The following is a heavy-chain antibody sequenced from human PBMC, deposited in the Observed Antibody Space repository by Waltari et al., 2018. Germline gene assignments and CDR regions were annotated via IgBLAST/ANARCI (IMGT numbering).Heavy chain of an antibody. CDR2: IKQDGSEK. D-gene: IGHD6-19*01. CDR3: ASLDGYRPPWYSTGWDTFDI. V-gene: IGHV3-7*01. J-gene: IGHJ3*02. Sequence: EVQLVESGGGLVQPGGSLRLSCAASGFIFSNYWMTWVRQAPGKGREWVANIKQDGSEKYYVDSAKCRFTISRDNAKNSLYLQMNSLRVEDTAVYYCASLDGYRPPWYSTGWDTFDIWGQGTMVTVSS. CDR1: GFIFSNYW.